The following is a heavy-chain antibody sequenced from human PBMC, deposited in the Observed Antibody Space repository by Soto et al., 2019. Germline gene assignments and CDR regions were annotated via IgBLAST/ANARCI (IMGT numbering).Heavy chain of an antibody. CDR2: ISGSGGST. J-gene: IGHJ4*02. CDR1: GFTFSSYA. CDR3: AKRATGTDFDY. D-gene: IGHD1-1*01. Sequence: EVQLLESGGGLVQPGGSLRLSCAASGFTFSSYAMNWVRQAPGKGLEWVSVISGSGGSTYYADSVKGRFTISRDNSKNTLYLHMNSLRAGDTAVYYCAKRATGTDFDYWGQGTLVTVSS. V-gene: IGHV3-23*01.